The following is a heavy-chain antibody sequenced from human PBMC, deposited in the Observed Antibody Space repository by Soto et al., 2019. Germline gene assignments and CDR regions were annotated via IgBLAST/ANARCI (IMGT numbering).Heavy chain of an antibody. Sequence: QVQLVQSGAEVKKPGSSVKVSCTASGVTFSSYAISWVRQAPGQGLEWMGGIIHIFGTANYAQKFQGRVTITADESTSTAYMDLSSVRSEDTAVYYCAGDLEYYYGMDVWGQGTTVTVSS. J-gene: IGHJ6*02. CDR3: AGDLEYYYGMDV. V-gene: IGHV1-69*01. CDR2: IIHIFGTA. CDR1: GVTFSSYA.